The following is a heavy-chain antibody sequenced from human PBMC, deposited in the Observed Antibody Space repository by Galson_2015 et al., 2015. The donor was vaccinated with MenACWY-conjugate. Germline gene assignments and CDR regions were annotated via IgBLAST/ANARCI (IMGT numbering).Heavy chain of an antibody. CDR3: AKEAAQRASVALDN. V-gene: IGHV3-30*18. Sequence: SLRLSCAASGFTFSSYGMQWVRQAPGKGLDWVAVISYEGSIQHYGDSVKGRFTISRDNSKNTLYLQMNSLRVEDTAVYYCAKEAAQRASVALDNWGQGTLVTVSS. D-gene: IGHD6-19*01. CDR2: ISYEGSIQ. J-gene: IGHJ4*02. CDR1: GFTFSSYG.